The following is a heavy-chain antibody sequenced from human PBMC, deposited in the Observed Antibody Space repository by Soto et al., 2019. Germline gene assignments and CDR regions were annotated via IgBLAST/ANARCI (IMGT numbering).Heavy chain of an antibody. CDR2: IIPILGIA. CDR3: ARVDCSGGSCPYGMDV. D-gene: IGHD2-15*01. Sequence: SVKVSCKASGGTFSSYTISWVRQAPGQGLEWMGRIIPILGIANYAQKFQGRVTITADKSTSTAYMELSSLRSEDTAVYYCARVDCSGGSCPYGMDVWGQGTTVTVS. J-gene: IGHJ6*02. CDR1: GGTFSSYT. V-gene: IGHV1-69*02.